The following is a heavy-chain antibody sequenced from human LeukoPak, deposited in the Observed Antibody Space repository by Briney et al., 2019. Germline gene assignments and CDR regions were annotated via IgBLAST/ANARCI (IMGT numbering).Heavy chain of an antibody. CDR1: GFTFSSYG. D-gene: IGHD2-2*01. J-gene: IGHJ3*02. CDR2: IRYDGSNK. Sequence: PGGSLRLSCAASGFTFSSYGMHWVRQAPGKGLEWVEFIRYDGSNKYYADSVKGRFTISRDNSKNTLYLQMNSLRAEDTAVYYCAKLNSRTKKGAFDIWGQGTMVTVSS. V-gene: IGHV3-30*02. CDR3: AKLNSRTKKGAFDI.